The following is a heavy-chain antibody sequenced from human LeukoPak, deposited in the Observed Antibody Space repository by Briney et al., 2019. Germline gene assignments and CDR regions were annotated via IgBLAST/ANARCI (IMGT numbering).Heavy chain of an antibody. CDR1: GGTFSSYA. CDR3: AGGYSGYGFFDY. Sequence: SVKVSCMASGGTFSSYAISWVRQAPGQGLEWMGGIIPIFGTANYAQKFQGRVTITADESTSTAYMELSSLRSEDTAVYYCAGGYSGYGFFDYWGQGTLVTVSS. CDR2: IIPIFGTA. V-gene: IGHV1-69*13. J-gene: IGHJ4*02. D-gene: IGHD5-12*01.